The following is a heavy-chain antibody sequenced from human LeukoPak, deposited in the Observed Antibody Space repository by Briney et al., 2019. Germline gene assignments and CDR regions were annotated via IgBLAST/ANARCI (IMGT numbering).Heavy chain of an antibody. D-gene: IGHD6-13*01. CDR3: AGQHSSSWYLFDY. V-gene: IGHV5-51*01. J-gene: IGHJ4*02. Sequence: GESLKISCKGSGYSFTSYWIGWVRQMPGKGLEWMGIIYPGDSDTRYSPSFQGQVTISADKSISTAYLQWSSLKASDTAMYYCAGQHSSSWYLFDYWGQGTLVTVSS. CDR2: IYPGDSDT. CDR1: GYSFTSYW.